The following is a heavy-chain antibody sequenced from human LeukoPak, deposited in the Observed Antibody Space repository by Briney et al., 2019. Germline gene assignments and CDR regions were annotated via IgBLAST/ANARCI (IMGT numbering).Heavy chain of an antibody. CDR3: ARSVGYNSGNFDY. CDR1: GASTSAYY. V-gene: IGHV4-59*08. Sequence: SETLSLTCTVSGASTSAYYWSWIRQPPGKGLEWIGHIFYSGSTNYNPSLNSRVTISVDTSKNQFSLKLSSVTAADTAVYYCARSVGYNSGNFDYWGQGTLVTVSS. CDR2: IFYSGST. J-gene: IGHJ4*02. D-gene: IGHD5-18*01.